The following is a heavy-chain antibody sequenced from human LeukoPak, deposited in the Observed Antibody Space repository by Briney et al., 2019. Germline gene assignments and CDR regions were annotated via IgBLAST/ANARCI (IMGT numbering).Heavy chain of an antibody. V-gene: IGHV4-59*01. CDR2: IYYSGST. J-gene: IGHJ6*03. D-gene: IGHD6-13*01. CDR1: GGSFSSYY. Sequence: SETLSLTCAVYGGSFSSYYWSWIRQPPGKGLEWIGYIYYSGSTNYNPSLKSRVTISVDTSKNQFSLKLSSVTAADTAVYYCARNAYSSSWSSEGYYYYYYMDVWGKGTTVTISS. CDR3: ARNAYSSSWSSEGYYYYYYMDV.